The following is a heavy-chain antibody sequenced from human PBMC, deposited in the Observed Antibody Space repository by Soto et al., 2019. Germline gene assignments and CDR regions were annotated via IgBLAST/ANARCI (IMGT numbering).Heavy chain of an antibody. D-gene: IGHD5-18*01. CDR1: GGSISSFY. J-gene: IGHJ4*01. Sequence: SETLSLTCTVSGGSISSFYWSWIRQPPGKGLEWIGYIYYSGSTNYNPSLKSRVTISVDTSKNQFSLKLSSVTAADTSVHYCARRYGSCFDYGGQEPWSPSPQ. CDR2: IYYSGST. V-gene: IGHV4-59*08. CDR3: ARRYGSCFDY.